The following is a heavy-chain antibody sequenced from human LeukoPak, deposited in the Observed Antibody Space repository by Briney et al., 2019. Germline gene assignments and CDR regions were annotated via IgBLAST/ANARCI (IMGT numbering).Heavy chain of an antibody. CDR3: AKGLKGLKFDY. CDR1: GFTFDDYA. V-gene: IGHV3-9*01. CDR2: ISWNSGSI. Sequence: PGRSLRLSCAASGFTFDDYAMHWVRQAPGKGLEWVSGISWNSGSIGYADSVKGRFTISRDNAKNSLYLQMNSLRAEDTALYYCAKGLKGLKFDYWGQGTLVTVCS. D-gene: IGHD6-19*01. J-gene: IGHJ4*02.